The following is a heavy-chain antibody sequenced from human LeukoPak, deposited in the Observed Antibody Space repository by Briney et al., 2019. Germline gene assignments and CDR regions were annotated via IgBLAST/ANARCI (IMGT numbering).Heavy chain of an antibody. CDR1: GFTFSSYA. D-gene: IGHD5-24*01. V-gene: IGHV3-23*03. J-gene: IGHJ2*01. CDR3: AKEGDGYPWYFDL. Sequence: PGGSLRLSCAASGFTFSSYAMSWVRQAPGKGLEWVSVIYSGGSTYYADSVKGRFTISRDNSKNTLYLQMNSLRAEDTAVYYCAKEGDGYPWYFDLWGRGTLVTVSS. CDR2: IYSGGST.